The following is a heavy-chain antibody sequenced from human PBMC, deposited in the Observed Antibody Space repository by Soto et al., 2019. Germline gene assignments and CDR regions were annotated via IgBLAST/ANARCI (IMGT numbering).Heavy chain of an antibody. J-gene: IGHJ2*01. CDR2: ITHSGST. V-gene: IGHV4-34*01. CDR3: AKTRGAGFFCQAEDGIRDVRSVSAFLLNRSSDL. D-gene: IGHD3-10*02. Sequence: KRLEWIGEITHSGSTHYNPALKSRVTITVDTSKDQFSLKLSSVTAADTAVYYCAKTRGAGFFCQAEDGIRDVRSVSAFLLNRSSDL.